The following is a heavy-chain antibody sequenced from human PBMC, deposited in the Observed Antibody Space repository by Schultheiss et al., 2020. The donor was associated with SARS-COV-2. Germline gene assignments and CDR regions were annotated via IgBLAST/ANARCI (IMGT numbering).Heavy chain of an antibody. D-gene: IGHD3-22*01. CDR1: GGSISSYY. Sequence: SQTLSLTCPVSGGSISSYYWSWIRQPPGKGLEWIGYIYYSGSTNYNPSLKSRVTISVDTSKNQFSLKLSSVTAADTAVYYCARENRGYDSSGIDYWGQGTLVTVSS. CDR2: IYYSGST. CDR3: ARENRGYDSSGIDY. J-gene: IGHJ4*02. V-gene: IGHV4-59*01.